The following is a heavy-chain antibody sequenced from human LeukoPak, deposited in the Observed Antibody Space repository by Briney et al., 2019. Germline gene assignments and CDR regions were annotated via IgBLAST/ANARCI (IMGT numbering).Heavy chain of an antibody. J-gene: IGHJ4*02. CDR3: AKDFGYCGSSSCSDYFDY. D-gene: IGHD2-15*01. V-gene: IGHV3-23*01. CDR1: GFTFSSYA. CDR2: IRGSGGST. Sequence: GGSLRLSCAASGFTFSSYAMSWVRQAPGKGLEWVSAIRGSGGSTYYADSVKGRFTISRDNSKNTLCLQMSSLRAEDTAVYYCAKDFGYCGSSSCSDYFDYWGQGTLVTVSS.